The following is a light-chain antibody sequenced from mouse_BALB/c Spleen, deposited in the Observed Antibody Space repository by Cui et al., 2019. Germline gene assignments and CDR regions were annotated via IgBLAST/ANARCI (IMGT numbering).Light chain of an antibody. J-gene: IGKJ1*01. V-gene: IGKV4-86*01. CDR3: QQWNYPLWT. CDR1: SSASY. Sequence: EIVLTQSPAITAASLGQQVTITCSASSSASYMHWYQQKSGTSPQPWIYDISTLASGVPARFSGSGSGASYSLTISSMEAEDAAIYYCQQWNYPLWTFGGGTKLEIK. CDR2: DIS.